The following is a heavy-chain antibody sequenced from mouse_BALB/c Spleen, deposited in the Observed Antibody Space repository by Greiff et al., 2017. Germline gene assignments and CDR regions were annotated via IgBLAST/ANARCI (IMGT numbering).Heavy chain of an antibody. V-gene: IGHV5-12-1*01. CDR2: ISSGGGST. CDR3: ARHPFTTATDY. CDR1: GFAFSSYD. Sequence: EVQGVESGGGLVKPGGSLKLSCAASGFAFSSYDMSWVRQTPEKRLEWVAYISSGGGSTYYPDTVKGRFTISRDNAKNTLYLQMSSLKSEDTAMYYCARHPFTTATDYWGQGTTLTVSS. D-gene: IGHD1-2*01. J-gene: IGHJ2*01.